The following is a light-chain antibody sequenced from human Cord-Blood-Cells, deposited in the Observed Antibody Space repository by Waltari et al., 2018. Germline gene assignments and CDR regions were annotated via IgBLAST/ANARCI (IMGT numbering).Light chain of an antibody. CDR1: SSDVGSYNL. CDR3: CSYAGSSTYV. J-gene: IGLJ1*01. V-gene: IGLV2-23*02. CDR2: EVS. Sequence: QSALTQPASVSGSPGQSITISCTGTSSDVGSYNLVSWYQQPPGKAPKLLIYEVSKRPSGVSNRFSVSKSGNTASLTISGLQAEDEADYYCCSYAGSSTYVFGTGTKVTVL.